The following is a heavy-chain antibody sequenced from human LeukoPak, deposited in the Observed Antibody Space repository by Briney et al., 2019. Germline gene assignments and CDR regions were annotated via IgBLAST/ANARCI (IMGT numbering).Heavy chain of an antibody. CDR1: GYTFTSYG. J-gene: IGHJ6*02. V-gene: IGHV1-18*01. CDR2: ISAYNGNT. Sequence: ASVKVSCKASGYTFTSYGISWVRQAPGQGLEWMGWISAYNGNTNYAQKLQGRVTMTTDTSTSTAYMELRSLRPDDTAVYYCARDNRNSYYYGSGSSANEYYYYYGMDVWGQGTTVTVSS. CDR3: ARDNRNSYYYGSGSSANEYYYYYGMDV. D-gene: IGHD3-10*01.